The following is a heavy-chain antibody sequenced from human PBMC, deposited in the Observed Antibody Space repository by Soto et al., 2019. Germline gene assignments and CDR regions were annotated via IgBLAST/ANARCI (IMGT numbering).Heavy chain of an antibody. CDR3: ASGGEYDYVLLYFDY. CDR1: GFTVSNNY. Sequence: GGSLRLSCAASGFTVSNNYMSWVRQAPGKGLEWVSVIYSGGSTYYVDSVKGRFTISRDNSKNTLYLQMNSLTAEDTAVYYCASGGEYDYVLLYFDYWGQGARVTVP. J-gene: IGHJ4*02. D-gene: IGHD3-16*01. V-gene: IGHV3-53*01. CDR2: IYSGGST.